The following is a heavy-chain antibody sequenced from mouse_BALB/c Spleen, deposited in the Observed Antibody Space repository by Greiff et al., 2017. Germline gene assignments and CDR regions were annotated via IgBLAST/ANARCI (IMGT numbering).Heavy chain of an antibody. V-gene: IGHV1-5*01. CDR3: TFYGSSFAWFAY. D-gene: IGHD1-1*01. CDR2: IYPGNSDT. J-gene: IGHJ3*01. CDR1: GYSFTSYW. Sequence: EVQGVESGTVLARPGASVKMSCKASGYSFTSYWMHWVKQRPGQGLEWIGAIYPGNSDTSYNQKFKGKAKLTAVTSASTAYMELSSLTNEDSAVYYCTFYGSSFAWFAYWGQGTLVTVSA.